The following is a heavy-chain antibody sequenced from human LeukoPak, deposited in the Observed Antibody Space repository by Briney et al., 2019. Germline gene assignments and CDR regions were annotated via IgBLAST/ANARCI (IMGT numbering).Heavy chain of an antibody. J-gene: IGHJ6*02. V-gene: IGHV1-8*01. D-gene: IGHD6-13*01. CDR2: INTNNGNT. CDR1: GYTFTSYD. Sequence: VASVKVSCKASGYTFTSYDSNWVRQATGQGLEWMGWINTNNGNTGYAQKFQGRVTMTRSTSISTAYMELSSLRSEDTAVYYCARLASSSWPLYYYYGMDVWGQGTTVTVSS. CDR3: ARLASSSWPLYYYYGMDV.